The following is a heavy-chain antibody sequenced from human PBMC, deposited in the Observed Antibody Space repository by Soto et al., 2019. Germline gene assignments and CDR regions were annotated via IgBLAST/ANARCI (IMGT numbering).Heavy chain of an antibody. CDR2: ISAYNGNT. Sequence: ASVKVSCKASGYTFTSYGISWVRQAPGQGLEWMGWISAYNGNTNYAQKLQGRVTMTTDTSTSTAYMELRSLRSDDTAVYYCARGGRCDFWSGYQYYYYGMDVWGQGTTVTVSS. CDR1: GYTFTSYG. J-gene: IGHJ6*02. D-gene: IGHD3-3*01. CDR3: ARGGRCDFWSGYQYYYYGMDV. V-gene: IGHV1-18*04.